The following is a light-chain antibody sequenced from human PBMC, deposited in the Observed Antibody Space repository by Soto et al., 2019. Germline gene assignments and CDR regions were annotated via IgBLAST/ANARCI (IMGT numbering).Light chain of an antibody. J-gene: IGKJ4*01. V-gene: IGKV1-39*01. CDR1: QSISSS. CDR3: QQYNSYPI. Sequence: DIQMTQSPSSLSASVGDRVTITFRASQSISSSLNWYQQKPGQAPKLLIYAASRLQSGARSRFSGSGSGTEFTLTISSLQPDDFATYYCQQYNSYPIFGGGTKVDIK. CDR2: AAS.